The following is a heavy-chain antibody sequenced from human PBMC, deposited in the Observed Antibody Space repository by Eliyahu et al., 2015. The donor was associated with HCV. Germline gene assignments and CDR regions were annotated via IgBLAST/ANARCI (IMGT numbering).Heavy chain of an antibody. V-gene: IGHV5-51*01. CDR2: IYPRDSDT. J-gene: IGHJ4*02. CDR1: GYRFTRHW. Sequence: EVQLVQSGAEVKKPGESLKISCKGSGYRFTRHWIGWVRQVPGKGLEWMGIIYPRDSDTRYSPSFQGQITISVDKSISTAYLQWDSLKASDTAMYYCARHSEEEVEDIVVVPVAILDHWGQGTLVTVSS. CDR3: ARHSEEEVEDIVVVPVAILDH. D-gene: IGHD2-2*01.